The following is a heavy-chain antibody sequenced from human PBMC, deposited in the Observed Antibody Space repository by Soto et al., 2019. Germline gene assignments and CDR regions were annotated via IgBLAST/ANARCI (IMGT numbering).Heavy chain of an antibody. CDR2: IYHSGST. J-gene: IGHJ5*02. Sequence: KTSETLSVTCTISVGSVSIRNWWNWFRQPPGKGLEWIGEIYHSGSTTYNPSLKSRATISVDKSENQFSLRLKSVTAADAAVYYCASVGSDYDNSGYYLPSGPGTLVTGSS. V-gene: IGHV4-4*02. CDR3: ASVGSDYDNSGYYLP. D-gene: IGHD3-22*01. CDR1: VGSVSIRNW.